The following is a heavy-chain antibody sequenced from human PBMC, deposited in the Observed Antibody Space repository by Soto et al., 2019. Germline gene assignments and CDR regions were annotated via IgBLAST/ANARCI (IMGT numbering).Heavy chain of an antibody. CDR2: INAYNGST. CDR3: ASPGEYSSSSEDGSGYYYYGMDV. CDR1: GYTFTSYG. V-gene: IGHV1-18*01. Sequence: ASVKVSCKASGYTFTSYGISWVRQAPGQGLERMGRINAYNGSTSYAQKFQGRVTMTRDTSTSTVYMELSSLRSEDTAVYYCASPGEYSSSSEDGSGYYYYGMDVWGQGTTVTVSS. J-gene: IGHJ6*02. D-gene: IGHD6-6*01.